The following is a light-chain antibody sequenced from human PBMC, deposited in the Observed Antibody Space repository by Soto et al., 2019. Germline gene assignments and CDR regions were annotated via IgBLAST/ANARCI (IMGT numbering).Light chain of an antibody. V-gene: IGKV1-39*01. CDR3: QQSYRAPYT. CDR2: AAS. Sequence: IQLTQSPSSLSTSVGDSVTITCRASQSISSFLNWYQHKPGKAPDLLIYAASTLFSGVPSRFRGSGSGTDFTLTITSLQPEDFATYYCQQSYRAPYTFGQGTKVDIK. J-gene: IGKJ2*01. CDR1: QSISSF.